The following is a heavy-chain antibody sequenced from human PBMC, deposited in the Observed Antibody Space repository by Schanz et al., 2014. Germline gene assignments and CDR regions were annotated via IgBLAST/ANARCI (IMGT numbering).Heavy chain of an antibody. CDR2: ISSYSTI. V-gene: IGHV3-48*02. CDR1: GFTFRDYS. Sequence: EVQLVESGGGLVQPGGSLRLSCEASGFTFRDYSMNWVRQAPGKGPEWISYISSYSTIHYADSVKGRFTISRDNARNSLFLQMNSLRDEDTALYYCAKDPHRDYGGKPQTFDIWGQGTMVTVSS. J-gene: IGHJ3*02. D-gene: IGHD4-17*01. CDR3: AKDPHRDYGGKPQTFDI.